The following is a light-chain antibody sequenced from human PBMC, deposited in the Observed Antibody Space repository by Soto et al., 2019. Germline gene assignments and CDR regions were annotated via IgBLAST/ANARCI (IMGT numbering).Light chain of an antibody. CDR2: DVS. Sequence: QSALTQPASVSGSPGQSITISCTGTSSDIGGYNHVSWYQQHPGKAPKLKIYDVSNRPSGVSNRFSGSKSGNTASLTISGLQAEDEAHYYCSSYTSSSTVVFGGGTQLTVL. CDR3: SSYTSSSTVV. J-gene: IGLJ2*01. V-gene: IGLV2-14*03. CDR1: SSDIGGYNH.